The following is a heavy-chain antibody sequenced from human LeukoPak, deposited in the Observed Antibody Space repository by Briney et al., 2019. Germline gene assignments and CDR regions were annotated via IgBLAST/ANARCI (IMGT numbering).Heavy chain of an antibody. CDR1: GFSLSGSA. J-gene: IGHJ3*02. CDR3: ARHDYGRIAFDI. Sequence: GGSLRLSCAASGFSLSGSAVHWVRQAPGKGLEWVGRIRSKLNKYATAYGESMKGRVTVSRDDSENTAFLQMNSLKSEDTAVYYCARHDYGRIAFDIWGRGTVVTVSS. CDR2: IRSKLNKYAT. D-gene: IGHD4-17*01. V-gene: IGHV3-73*01.